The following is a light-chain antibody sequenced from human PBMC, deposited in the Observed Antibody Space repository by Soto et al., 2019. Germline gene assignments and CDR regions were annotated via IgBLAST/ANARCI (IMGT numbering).Light chain of an antibody. J-gene: IGKJ1*01. CDR3: HQRQSWPRT. CDR2: GAS. Sequence: EIVLTHSPATLSLSPWERATLSCRASQSVRSNFLAWYQQKPGQAPRLLIYGASNRATGIPDRFSGSGSGTDFTLTISDVEPEDFAVYYCHQRQSWPRTFGQGTKVDIK. V-gene: IGKV3-11*01. CDR1: QSVRSNF.